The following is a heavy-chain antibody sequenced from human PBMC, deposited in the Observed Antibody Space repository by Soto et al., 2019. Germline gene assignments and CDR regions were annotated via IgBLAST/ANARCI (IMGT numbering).Heavy chain of an antibody. CDR1: GFTFSNYA. V-gene: IGHV3-23*01. D-gene: IGHD3-10*01. J-gene: IGHJ4*02. CDR3: AKKTAGTHPCDY. Sequence: EVQLLESGGGLVQPGGSLRLSCAASGFTFSNYAMHWVRQAPGKGLEWVSGIGVSGTGTYYADSVKGRFTISRDNSKNTVYLQMNSLRVDDTAGYYCAKKTAGTHPCDYWGQGTLVTVSS. CDR2: IGVSGTGT.